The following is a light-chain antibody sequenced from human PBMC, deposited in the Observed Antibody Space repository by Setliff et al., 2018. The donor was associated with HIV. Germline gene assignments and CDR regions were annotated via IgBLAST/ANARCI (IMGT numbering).Light chain of an antibody. V-gene: IGLV2-14*03. Sequence: LTQPASVSGSPGQSITISCTGTSSDVGTYNFVSWYQQHPGKAPKLMIYDVSSRPSGVSNRFSGSKSGNTASLTISGLQAEDEADYHCSSYTSSTPLYVFGTGTKVTVL. CDR3: SSYTSSTPLYV. CDR2: DVS. CDR1: SSDVGTYNF. J-gene: IGLJ1*01.